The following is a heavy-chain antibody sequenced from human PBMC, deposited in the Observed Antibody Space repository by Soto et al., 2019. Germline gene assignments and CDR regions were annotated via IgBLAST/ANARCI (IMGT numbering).Heavy chain of an antibody. D-gene: IGHD2-8*01. J-gene: IGHJ5*02. Sequence: QVQLVQSGAEVKKPGASVKVSCKVSGHSLIETSIHWVRQVPGKGLEWMGGFDPEAAEVIDAQTFLGRVNLTEDTSTDTAYMELSSLRSEDTAVYYCAAGDNGPLRRFFDPWGQGTLVTVSS. CDR3: AAGDNGPLRRFFDP. CDR1: GHSLIETS. V-gene: IGHV1-24*01. CDR2: FDPEAAEV.